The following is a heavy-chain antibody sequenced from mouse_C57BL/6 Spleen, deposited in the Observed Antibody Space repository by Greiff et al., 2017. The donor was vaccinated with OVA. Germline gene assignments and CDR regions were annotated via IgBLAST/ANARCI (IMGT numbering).Heavy chain of an antibody. V-gene: IGHV1-82*01. CDR2: IYPGDGDT. J-gene: IGHJ2*01. D-gene: IGHD3-2*02. CDR3: ARWGAQATLDY. CDR1: GYAFSSSW. Sequence: QVQLKESGPELVKPGASVKISCKASGYAFSSSWMNWVKQRPGKGLEWIGRIYPGDGDTNYNGKFKGKATLTADKSSSTAYMQLSSLTSEDSAVYFCARWGAQATLDYWGQGTTLTVSS.